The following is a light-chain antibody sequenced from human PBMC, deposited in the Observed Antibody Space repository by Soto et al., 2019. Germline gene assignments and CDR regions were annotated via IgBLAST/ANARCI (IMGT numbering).Light chain of an antibody. CDR1: QNIINY. CDR2: AAS. Sequence: DIPMTQSPSSLSASVGDRVTITCRASQNIINYLNWYQQKPGKAPKLLIYAASSLQSGVPSRFSGSGSGTDFTLTISSLQPEDFATYYCQQSYSTPWTLGQGTKVEIK. J-gene: IGKJ1*01. V-gene: IGKV1-39*01. CDR3: QQSYSTPWT.